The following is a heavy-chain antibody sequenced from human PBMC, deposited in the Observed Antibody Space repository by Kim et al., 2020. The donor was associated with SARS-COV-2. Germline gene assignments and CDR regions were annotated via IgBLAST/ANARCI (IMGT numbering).Heavy chain of an antibody. CDR1: GFTFSSYE. D-gene: IGHD3-10*01. V-gene: IGHV3-48*03. Sequence: GGSLRLSCAASGFTFSSYEMNWVRQAPGKGLEWVSYISSSGSTIYYADSVKGRFTISRDNAKNSLYLQMNSLRAEDTAVYYCARDSDGSGSNFDYWGQGTLVTVSS. CDR2: ISSSGSTI. J-gene: IGHJ4*02. CDR3: ARDSDGSGSNFDY.